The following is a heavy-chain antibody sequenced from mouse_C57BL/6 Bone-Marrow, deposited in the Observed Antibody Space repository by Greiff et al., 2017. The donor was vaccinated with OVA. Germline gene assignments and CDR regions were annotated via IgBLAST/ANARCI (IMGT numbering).Heavy chain of an antibody. CDR3: TRGWLSYWYFDV. CDR2: ISSSGDYI. J-gene: IGHJ1*03. D-gene: IGHD2-3*01. Sequence: EVMLVESGEGLVKPGGSLKLSCAASGFTFSSYAMSWVRQTPETRLEWVAYISSSGDYIYYADTVKGRFTISRDNARNTLYLQMSSLKSEDTAMYYCTRGWLSYWYFDVWGTGTTVTVSS. CDR1: GFTFSSYA. V-gene: IGHV5-9-1*02.